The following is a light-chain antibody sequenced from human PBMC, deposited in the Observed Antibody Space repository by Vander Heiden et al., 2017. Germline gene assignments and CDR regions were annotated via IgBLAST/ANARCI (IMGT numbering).Light chain of an antibody. J-gene: IGKJ1*01. Sequence: EIVLTQSPGTLSLSPGEKVTLSCRASQNVISTSLAWYQQKPGQAPRLRIYGVSIRATGIPDRFSGSGSGTDFTLTISRLEPEDFAVYYCQQYDGSPLTFGQGTKVEIK. CDR2: GVS. CDR3: QQYDGSPLT. CDR1: QNVISTS. V-gene: IGKV3-20*01.